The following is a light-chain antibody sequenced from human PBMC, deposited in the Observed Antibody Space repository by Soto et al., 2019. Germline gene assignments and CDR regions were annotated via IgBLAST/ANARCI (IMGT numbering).Light chain of an antibody. CDR3: CSYAPESTYV. CDR2: RGT. Sequence: QSLLAQPASVSGSPGHSITISCTGTSNDVGAYDSVSWYQQHPHKAPQVIIYRGTQRPSGASNRFSASTSGNAASLTISGLQADEEADYFCCSYAPESTYVCGTGTKVTVL. CDR1: SNDVGAYDS. J-gene: IGLJ1*01. V-gene: IGLV2-23*01.